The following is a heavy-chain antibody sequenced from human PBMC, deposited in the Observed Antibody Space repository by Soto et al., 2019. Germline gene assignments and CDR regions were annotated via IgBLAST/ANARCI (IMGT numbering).Heavy chain of an antibody. CDR3: ARDMGGYYFEPNDY. V-gene: IGHV1-18*01. J-gene: IGHJ4*02. CDR2: ITANNVNP. Sequence: ASLKVSCKTFGYPFTSFGFSWGGQAPGQGLEWMGWITANNVNPNYAQKFQGRVTMTTDTSTATAYMELRSLRSDDTAVYYCARDMGGYYFEPNDYWGQGTLVTVS. CDR1: GYPFTSFG. D-gene: IGHD3-22*01.